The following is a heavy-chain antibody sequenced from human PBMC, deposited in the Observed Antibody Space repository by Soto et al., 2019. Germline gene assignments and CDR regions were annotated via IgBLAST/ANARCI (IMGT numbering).Heavy chain of an antibody. CDR1: GYTFTTYD. CDR3: ARGRRANFAP. J-gene: IGHJ5*02. V-gene: IGHV1-8*01. Sequence: QVQLVQSGAEVKKPGASVRVSCKTSGYTFTTYDIMWVRRVAGQGLEWMGWVNPNSGNTGYAQKFQDRVTMTRDRFISTAYMELRSLTYEDTAVYYCARGRRANFAPWGQGTLVTVSS. CDR2: VNPNSGNT. D-gene: IGHD6-25*01.